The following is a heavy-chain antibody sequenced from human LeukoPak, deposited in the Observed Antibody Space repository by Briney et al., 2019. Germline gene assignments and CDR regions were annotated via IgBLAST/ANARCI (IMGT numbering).Heavy chain of an antibody. CDR1: GCSISSYY. Sequence: SETLSLTCTVSGCSISSYYWSWIRQPPGKGLEWIGFIDYSGSTNYNPSLKSRVTISVDTSNNHFSLRLSSVTAADTAAYYCARGGHYDSSGSPFDYWGQGTLVTVSS. D-gene: IGHD3-22*01. V-gene: IGHV4-59*01. J-gene: IGHJ4*02. CDR2: IDYSGST. CDR3: ARGGHYDSSGSPFDY.